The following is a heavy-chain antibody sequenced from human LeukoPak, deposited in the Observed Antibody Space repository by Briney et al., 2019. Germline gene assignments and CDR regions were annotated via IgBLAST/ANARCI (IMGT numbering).Heavy chain of an antibody. D-gene: IGHD7-27*01. J-gene: IGHJ4*02. V-gene: IGHV4-39*01. CDR1: GGSISSSSYC. CDR2: TYYSGTS. Sequence: SETLSLTCTVSGGSISSSSYCWGWIRQPPGKGLEWIGSTYYSGTSYYNPSLKSRVTISVDTSKNQFSLRLTSVTAADTAVYYCARGKNWGPYDYWGQGTQVTVSS. CDR3: ARGKNWGPYDY.